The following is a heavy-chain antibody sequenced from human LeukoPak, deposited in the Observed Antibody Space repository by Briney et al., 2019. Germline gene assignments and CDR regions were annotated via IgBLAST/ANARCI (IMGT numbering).Heavy chain of an antibody. CDR1: GFTFGDCG. J-gene: IGHJ6*03. CDR2: INWNGGSP. Sequence: GGSLRLSCAASGFTFGDCGMSWVRQAPGKGLEWVSGINWNGGSPRYADSVKGRFTISRDNAKNSLYLQMNSLRAEDTALYHCARDLARGGPHARLNYYMDVWGKGTTVTVSS. V-gene: IGHV3-20*01. D-gene: IGHD3-16*01. CDR3: ARDLARGGPHARLNYYMDV.